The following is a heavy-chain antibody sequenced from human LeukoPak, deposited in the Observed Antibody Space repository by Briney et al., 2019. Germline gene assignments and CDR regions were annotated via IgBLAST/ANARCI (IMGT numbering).Heavy chain of an antibody. CDR2: IRYDGSNK. CDR3: ARFAEVYYYVDV. D-gene: IGHD2-21*01. CDR1: GFTFSSYS. V-gene: IGHV3-33*08. Sequence: GGSLRLSCAASGFTFSSYSMNWVRQAPGKGLEWVAFIRYDGSNKYYADSVKGRFTISRDDAKKSLYLQMDSLRAEDTAVYFCARFAEVYYYVDVWGTGTTVIVSS. J-gene: IGHJ6*03.